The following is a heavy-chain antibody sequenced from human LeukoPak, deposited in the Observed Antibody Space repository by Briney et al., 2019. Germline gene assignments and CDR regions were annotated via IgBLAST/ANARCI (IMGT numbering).Heavy chain of an antibody. CDR3: ARGMSGTYFDFDC. CDR1: GGSISSGGYY. CDR2: VYYSGST. J-gene: IGHJ4*02. Sequence: SETLSLTCTVSGGSISSGGYYWSWIRQHPGRGLEWIGYVYYSGSTLYNPSLKSRLTISVDTSKNQFSLKLTSVTDADTAVYYCARGMSGTYFDFDCWGQGTLVTVSS. D-gene: IGHD1-26*01. V-gene: IGHV4-31*03.